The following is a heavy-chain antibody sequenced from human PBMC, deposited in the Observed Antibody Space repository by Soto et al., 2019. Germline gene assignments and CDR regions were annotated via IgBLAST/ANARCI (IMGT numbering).Heavy chain of an antibody. CDR3: TKGANRPFDF. V-gene: IGHV5-51*01. CDR1: GYRFTSSL. J-gene: IGHJ4*02. D-gene: IGHD3-16*01. Sequence: PGESLKISFQGSGYRFTSSLIGWVRQMPVKGLEWLGNVYPSDSDVRYSPSFEGRVTISADNSINTAYLHLLNLKASDTAIYYCTKGANRPFDFWGQGTRVTVSS. CDR2: VYPSDSDV.